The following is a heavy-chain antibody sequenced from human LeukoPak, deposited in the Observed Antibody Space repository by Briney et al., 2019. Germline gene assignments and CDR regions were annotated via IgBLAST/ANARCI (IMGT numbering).Heavy chain of an antibody. CDR2: ISYSGTT. CDR3: ARGVNGYLHHDF. V-gene: IGHV4-30-4*01. Sequence: SQTLSLTCTVSGGYISSGDYYWRWIRQPPGKGLEWIGYISYSGTTNYDSSLRSRVTMSVDTSKHQFSLNLNSVTAADAVVYYGARGVNGYLHHDFWGQGTLVTVSS. CDR1: GGYISSGDYY. D-gene: IGHD5-18*01. J-gene: IGHJ4*02.